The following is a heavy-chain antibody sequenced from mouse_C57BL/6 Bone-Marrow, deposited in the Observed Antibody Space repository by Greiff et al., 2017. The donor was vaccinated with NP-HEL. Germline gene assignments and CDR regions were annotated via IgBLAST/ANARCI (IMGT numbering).Heavy chain of an antibody. Sequence: VKLQESGPELVKPGASVKISCKASGYTFTDYYINWVKQRPGQGLEWIGWIFPGSGSTYYNEKFKGKATLTVDKSSSTAYMLLSSLTSEDSAVYFCARSDYYGSSYVIFDYWGQGTTLTVSS. CDR1: GYTFTDYY. J-gene: IGHJ2*01. CDR2: IFPGSGST. D-gene: IGHD1-1*01. V-gene: IGHV1-75*01. CDR3: ARSDYYGSSYVIFDY.